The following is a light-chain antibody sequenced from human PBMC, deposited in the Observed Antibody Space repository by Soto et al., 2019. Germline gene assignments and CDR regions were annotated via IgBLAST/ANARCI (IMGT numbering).Light chain of an antibody. CDR2: GAS. V-gene: IGKV3-15*01. J-gene: IGKJ1*01. Sequence: EIVVTQSPAPLFVSPGEKATLSCRASQSVSSNLAWHQQKPGQAPRLLIYGASTRAAGIPARFSGSASGTESTLTISSLQSEDFAVYYCQQYNNWPKTFGQGTKV. CDR3: QQYNNWPKT. CDR1: QSVSSN.